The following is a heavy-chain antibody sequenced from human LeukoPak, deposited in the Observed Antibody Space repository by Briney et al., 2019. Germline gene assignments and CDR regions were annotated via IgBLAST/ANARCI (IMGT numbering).Heavy chain of an antibody. Sequence: PSETLSLTCAVYGGSFSGYYWSWIRQPPGKGLEWIGEINHSGSTNYNPSLRRRVTISVATSKHQFSLKLSSVTAADTAVYYCARNHYYDSSGYLPWGQGTLVTVSS. CDR1: GGSFSGYY. V-gene: IGHV4-34*01. CDR2: INHSGST. D-gene: IGHD3-22*01. CDR3: ARNHYYDSSGYLP. J-gene: IGHJ5*02.